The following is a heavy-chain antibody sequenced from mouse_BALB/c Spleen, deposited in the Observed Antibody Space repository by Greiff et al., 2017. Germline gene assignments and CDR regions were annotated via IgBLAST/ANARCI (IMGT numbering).Heavy chain of an antibody. CDR2: ILPGSGST. J-gene: IGHJ1*01. Sequence: QVQLQQSGAELMKPGASVKISCKATGYTFSSYWIEWVKQRPGHGLEWIGEILPGSGSTNYNEKFKGKATFTADTSSNTAYMKLSSLTSEDSAVYYCARGGYGSSDGYFDDWGAGTTVTVSS. V-gene: IGHV1-9*01. CDR1: GYTFSSYW. CDR3: ARGGYGSSDGYFDD. D-gene: IGHD1-1*01.